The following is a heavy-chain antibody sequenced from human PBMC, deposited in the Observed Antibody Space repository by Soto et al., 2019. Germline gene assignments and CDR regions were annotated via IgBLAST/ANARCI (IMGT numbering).Heavy chain of an antibody. J-gene: IGHJ5*01. CDR1: GFTFSDYA. CDR3: ARDPPTGTTLDWVDS. CDR2: ISGSGATT. Sequence: GGSLRLSCAASGFTFSDYAMSWVRQAPGQGLKLVSGISGSGATTFYADSVKGRFTISRDKSKNSLYLQMSGLKDEDTAVYYCARDPPTGTTLDWVDSWGQGTLVTVSS. D-gene: IGHD1-7*01. V-gene: IGHV3-23*01.